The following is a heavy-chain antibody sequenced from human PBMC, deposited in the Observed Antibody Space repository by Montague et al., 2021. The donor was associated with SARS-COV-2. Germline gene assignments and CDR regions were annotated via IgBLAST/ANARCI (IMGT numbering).Heavy chain of an antibody. J-gene: IGHJ4*02. V-gene: IGHV3-7*01. D-gene: IGHD6-19*01. CDR2: ILQGRNEK. CDR3: ARVDQDSRGWYDY. Sequence: SLRLSCAASGFTFRNYWMSWVRQAPGKGLEWVGNILQGRNEKYYVDSVTGRFTISRDNVKNSLFMQMNILRAGDTAVYYCARVDQDSRGWYDYWDQGTLVTVSS. CDR1: GFTFRNYW.